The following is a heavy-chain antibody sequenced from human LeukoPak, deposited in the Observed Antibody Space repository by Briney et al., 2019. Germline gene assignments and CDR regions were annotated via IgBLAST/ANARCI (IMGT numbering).Heavy chain of an antibody. CDR2: ISYDGSNK. V-gene: IGHV3-30*01. Sequence: GGSLRLSCAASGFTFSSYAMHWVRQAPGKGLEWVAVISYDGSNKYYADSVKGRFTISRDNPKNTLYLQMNSLRAEDTAVYYCARGGIVGARGAFDIWGQGTMVTVSS. CDR1: GFTFSSYA. CDR3: ARGGIVGARGAFDI. J-gene: IGHJ3*02. D-gene: IGHD1-26*01.